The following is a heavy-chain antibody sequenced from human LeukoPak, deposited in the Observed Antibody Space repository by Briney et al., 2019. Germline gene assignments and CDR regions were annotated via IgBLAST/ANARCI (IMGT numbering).Heavy chain of an antibody. V-gene: IGHV4-59*01. CDR2: IYYSGST. CDR3: ARRITDGPYYYYYMDV. D-gene: IGHD1-14*01. J-gene: IGHJ6*03. Sequence: SETLSLTCTVSGGSISSYYWSWIRQPPGKGLEWIGYIYYSGSTNYNPSLKSRVTIPVDTSKNQFSLKLSSVTAADTAVYYCARRITDGPYYYYYMDVWGKGTTVTISS. CDR1: GGSISSYY.